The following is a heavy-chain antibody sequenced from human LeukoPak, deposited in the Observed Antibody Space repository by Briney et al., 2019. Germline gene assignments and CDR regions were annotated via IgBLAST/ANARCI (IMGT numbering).Heavy chain of an antibody. Sequence: GGSLRLSCAASGFTFSSYGMHWVRQAPGKGLEWVAVISYDGSNKYYADSVKGRFTISRDNSKNTLYLQMNSLRAEDTAVYYCAKDQKVVTGFDYWGQGTLVTVSS. CDR2: ISYDGSNK. V-gene: IGHV3-30*18. J-gene: IGHJ4*02. CDR3: AKDQKVVTGFDY. D-gene: IGHD4-23*01. CDR1: GFTFSSYG.